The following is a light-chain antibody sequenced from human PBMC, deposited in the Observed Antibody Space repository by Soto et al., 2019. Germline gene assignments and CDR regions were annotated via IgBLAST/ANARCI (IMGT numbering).Light chain of an antibody. V-gene: IGLV2-14*01. CDR2: EVS. CDR1: SSDVGGYNY. J-gene: IGLJ3*02. Sequence: QSVLTQPASVSGSPGQSMTISCTGTSSDVGGYNYVSWYQQHPGKAPKLMIYEVSNRPSGVSNRFSGSKSGNTASLTISGLQAEDEADYYCSSYTSSNTVFGGGTKLTVL. CDR3: SSYTSSNTV.